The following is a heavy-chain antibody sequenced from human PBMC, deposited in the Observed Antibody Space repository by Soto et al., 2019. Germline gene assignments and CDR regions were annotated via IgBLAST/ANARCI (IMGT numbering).Heavy chain of an antibody. V-gene: IGHV3-23*01. CDR1: GFTSSIFA. J-gene: IGHJ4*02. CDR3: AKEVSLGSTVDLGY. CDR2: ISGSGGST. Sequence: EVQLLESGGDLVQPGGSLRLSCAASGFTSSIFAMSWVRQSPGKGLEWVSTISGSGGSTYYADAVKGRFSISRDNSKGTLYLQMKSLRVEDTAIYYCAKEVSLGSTVDLGYWGQGTLVTVSS. D-gene: IGHD7-27*01.